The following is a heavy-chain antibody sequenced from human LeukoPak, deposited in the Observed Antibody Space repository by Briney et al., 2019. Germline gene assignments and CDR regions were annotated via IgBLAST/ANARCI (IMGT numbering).Heavy chain of an antibody. V-gene: IGHV3-21*01. CDR3: ARGDLSGYYYSY. CDR2: ISSSSSYI. J-gene: IGHJ4*02. Sequence: GGSLRLSCAASGFTFKTYTMHWVRQAPGMGLEWVSSISSSSSYIFYADSVKGRFTISRDNAKNSLFLQMNSLRAEDTAMYYCARGDLSGYYYSYWGQGTLVTVSS. CDR1: GFTFKTYT. D-gene: IGHD3-22*01.